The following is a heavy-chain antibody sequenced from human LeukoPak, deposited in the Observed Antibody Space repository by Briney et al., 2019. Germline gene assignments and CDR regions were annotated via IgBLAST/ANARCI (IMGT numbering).Heavy chain of an antibody. Sequence: WASVTVSCKASGYTFTSYGISWVRQAPGQGLEWMGWISAYNGNTNYAQKLQGRVTMTTDTSTSTAYMELRSLRSDDTAVYYCARGAPYYYDSSGYSPWGQGTLVTVSS. D-gene: IGHD3-22*01. CDR2: ISAYNGNT. CDR1: GYTFTSYG. CDR3: ARGAPYYYDSSGYSP. V-gene: IGHV1-18*01. J-gene: IGHJ5*02.